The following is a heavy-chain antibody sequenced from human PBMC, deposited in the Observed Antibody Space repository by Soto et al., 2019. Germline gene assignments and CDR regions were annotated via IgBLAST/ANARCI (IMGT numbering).Heavy chain of an antibody. V-gene: IGHV3-30-3*01. J-gene: IGHJ5*02. Sequence: QVQLVESGGGVVQPGRSLRLSCAASGFTFSSYAMHWVRQAPGKGLEWVAVISYDGSNKYYADSVKGRFTISRDNSKNTLYLQMNSLRAEDTAVYYCARDLSWRAKRNSNYGWFDPWGQGTLVTVSS. CDR1: GFTFSSYA. CDR3: ARDLSWRAKRNSNYGWFDP. CDR2: ISYDGSNK. D-gene: IGHD4-4*01.